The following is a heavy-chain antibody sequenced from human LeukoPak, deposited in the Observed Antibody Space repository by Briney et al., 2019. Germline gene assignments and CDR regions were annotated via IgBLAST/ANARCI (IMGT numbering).Heavy chain of an antibody. J-gene: IGHJ6*03. CDR2: INPSGGST. CDR3: ARDFTIFGVVTSYYYYMDV. V-gene: IGHV1-46*01. Sequence: ASVKVSCKAFGYTFTSNYMHWVRQAPGQGPEWMGVINPSGGSTSYAQKFQGRVTMTRDMSTSTVYMELSSLRSEDTAVYYCARDFTIFGVVTSYYYYMDVWGKGTTVTVSS. D-gene: IGHD3-3*01. CDR1: GYTFTSNY.